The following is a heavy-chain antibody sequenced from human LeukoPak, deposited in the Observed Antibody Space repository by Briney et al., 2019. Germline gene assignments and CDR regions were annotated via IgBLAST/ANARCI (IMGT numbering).Heavy chain of an antibody. CDR3: AIPIPAYCSSTSCSPTG. Sequence: GRSLRLSCAASGFTFSSYGMHWVRQAPGKGLEWVAVISYDGSNKYYADSVKGRFTISRDNSKSTLYLQMNSLRAEDTAVYYCAIPIPAYCSSTSCSPTGWGQGTLVTVSS. J-gene: IGHJ4*02. D-gene: IGHD2-2*01. V-gene: IGHV3-30*03. CDR1: GFTFSSYG. CDR2: ISYDGSNK.